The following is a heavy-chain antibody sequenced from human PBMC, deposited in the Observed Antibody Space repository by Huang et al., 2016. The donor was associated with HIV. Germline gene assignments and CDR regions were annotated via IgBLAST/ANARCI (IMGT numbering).Heavy chain of an antibody. J-gene: IGHJ5*02. V-gene: IGHV4-61*09. Sequence: QVQLQESGPGLVKPSQTLSLTCPVSGDSMSSGPYYWSWIRQPAGKGLEWIGHIETTGRTTYNPSLKSRVTISIDTSKNQFSLKLTSVTAADTAVYYCARDFFRANSNNWFDPWGQGTLVAVSS. CDR1: GDSMSSGPYY. CDR3: ARDFFRANSNNWFDP. D-gene: IGHD3-3*01. CDR2: IETTGRT.